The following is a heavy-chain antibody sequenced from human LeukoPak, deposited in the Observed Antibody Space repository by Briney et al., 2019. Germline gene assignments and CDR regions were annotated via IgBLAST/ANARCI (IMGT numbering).Heavy chain of an antibody. Sequence: GGSLRLSCAASGFTFSSYGMHWVRQAPGKGLEWVAFIRYDGSNKYYADSVKGRFTISRDNSKNTLYLQMNSLRPEDAAVYYCAKDRQDYGAHWGQGALVTVSS. CDR1: GFTFSSYG. J-gene: IGHJ4*02. CDR2: IRYDGSNK. D-gene: IGHD4/OR15-4a*01. V-gene: IGHV3-30*02. CDR3: AKDRQDYGAH.